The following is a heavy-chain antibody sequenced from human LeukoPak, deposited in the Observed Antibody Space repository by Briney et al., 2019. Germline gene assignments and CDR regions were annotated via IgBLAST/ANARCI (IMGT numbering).Heavy chain of an antibody. Sequence: SQTPSLTCTVSGGSISSGSYYWSWIRQPAGKGLEWIGRIYTSGSTNFNPSLNGRVSISRDTTKNLFSLRLRSVTAADTAVYFCARGRVSSSTWYSTYYYYLYMDVWGKGTTVTVSS. D-gene: IGHD1-1*01. CDR1: GGSISSGSYY. CDR3: ARGRVSSSTWYSTYYYYLYMDV. V-gene: IGHV4-61*02. J-gene: IGHJ6*03. CDR2: IYTSGST.